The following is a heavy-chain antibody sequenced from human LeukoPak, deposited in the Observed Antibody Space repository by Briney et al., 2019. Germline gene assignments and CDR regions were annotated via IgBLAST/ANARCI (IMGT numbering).Heavy chain of an antibody. CDR3: ARGPFYRDGYSAYAY. V-gene: IGHV1-69*13. J-gene: IGHJ4*02. CDR1: VGTLRSYA. Sequence: GASVKVSCKACVGTLRSYAIRWVRQAPGQGREWMGGIIPIFGTANYTQKFQGRVTITADESTSTAYMELSSLRSEDTAVYYCARGPFYRDGYSAYAYWGQGTLVTVSS. CDR2: IIPIFGTA. D-gene: IGHD5-24*01.